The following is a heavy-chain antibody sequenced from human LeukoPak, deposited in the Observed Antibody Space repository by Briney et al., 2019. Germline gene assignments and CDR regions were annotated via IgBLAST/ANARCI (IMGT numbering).Heavy chain of an antibody. CDR1: GGLFSGYY. V-gene: IGHV4-34*01. CDR3: ARAGGYCSGGSCYMAYYFDY. CDR2: INHSGST. J-gene: IGHJ4*02. D-gene: IGHD2-15*01. Sequence: SETLSLTCAVYGGLFSGYYWSWIRQPPGKGLEWIGEINHSGSTNYNPSLKSRVTISVDTSKNQFSLKLSSVTAADTAVYYCARAGGYCSGGSCYMAYYFDYWGQGTLVTVSS.